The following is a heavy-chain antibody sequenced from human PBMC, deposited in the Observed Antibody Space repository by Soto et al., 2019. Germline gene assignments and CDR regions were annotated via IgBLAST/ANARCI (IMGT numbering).Heavy chain of an antibody. J-gene: IGHJ4*02. V-gene: IGHV3-33*01. Sequence: QVQLVESGGGVVQPGRSLRLSCAASGFTFSSYGMHWVRQAPGKGLEWVAVIWYDGSNKYYADSVKGRFTISRDNSKNTLYLKINSLRAEDTAVYYCARDGTGCSGGSGEPGYFDYWGQGTLVTVSS. CDR1: GFTFSSYG. CDR3: ARDGTGCSGGSGEPGYFDY. D-gene: IGHD2-15*01. CDR2: IWYDGSNK.